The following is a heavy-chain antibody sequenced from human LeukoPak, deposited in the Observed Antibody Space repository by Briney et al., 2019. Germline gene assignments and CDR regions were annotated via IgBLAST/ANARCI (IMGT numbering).Heavy chain of an antibody. CDR1: GFTFSSCW. CDR3: ARVKSSSWYYYYYYMDV. V-gene: IGHV3-7*01. D-gene: IGHD6-13*01. J-gene: IGHJ6*03. CDR2: IKQDGSEK. Sequence: GGSLRLSCAASGFTFSSCWMSWVRQAPGKGLEWVANIKQDGSEKYYVDSVKGRFTISRDNAKNSLYLQMNSLRAEDTAVYYCARVKSSSWYYYYYYMDVWGRGTTVTVSS.